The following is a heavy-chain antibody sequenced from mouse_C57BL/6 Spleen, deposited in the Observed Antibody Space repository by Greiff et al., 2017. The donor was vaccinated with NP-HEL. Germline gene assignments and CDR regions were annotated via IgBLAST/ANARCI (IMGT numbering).Heavy chain of an antibody. CDR2: INYDGSST. Sequence: EVKLVESEGGLVQPGSSMKLSCTASGFTFSDYYMAWVRQVPEKGLEWVANINYDGSSTYYLDSLKSRFIISRDNAKNILYLQMSSLKSEDTATYYCAREGGDGRYFDVWGTGTTVTVSS. CDR1: GFTFSDYY. J-gene: IGHJ1*03. D-gene: IGHD2-3*01. V-gene: IGHV5-16*01. CDR3: AREGGDGRYFDV.